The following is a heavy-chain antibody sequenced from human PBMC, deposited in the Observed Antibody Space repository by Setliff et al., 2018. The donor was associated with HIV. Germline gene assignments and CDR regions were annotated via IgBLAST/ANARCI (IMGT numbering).Heavy chain of an antibody. CDR1: GVSMSSHY. CDR2: IYYSGTT. J-gene: IGHJ4*02. Sequence: SETLSLTCNVSGVSMSSHYWSWIRQAPGQPPNKGLEWIGNIYYSGTTNYNPSLESRVTISIDTSKSQFSLKLTSVTTADTAMYYCAGRGGYNDWYFDYWGQGALVTV. D-gene: IGHD5-12*01. CDR3: AGRGGYNDWYFDY. V-gene: IGHV4-59*11.